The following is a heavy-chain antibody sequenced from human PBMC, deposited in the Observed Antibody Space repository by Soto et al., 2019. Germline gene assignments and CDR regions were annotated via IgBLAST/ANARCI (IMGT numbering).Heavy chain of an antibody. Sequence: QVQLVQPGAEVKKPGASVKVSCKASGYTFTSYGISWVRQAPGQGLEWMGWISAYNGNTNYAQKLQGRVTMTTDTSTSTAYMELRSLRSDDTAVYYCARDYRITMIVVVTYGMDVWGQGTTVTVSS. J-gene: IGHJ6*02. CDR2: ISAYNGNT. CDR1: GYTFTSYG. CDR3: ARDYRITMIVVVTYGMDV. D-gene: IGHD3-22*01. V-gene: IGHV1-18*01.